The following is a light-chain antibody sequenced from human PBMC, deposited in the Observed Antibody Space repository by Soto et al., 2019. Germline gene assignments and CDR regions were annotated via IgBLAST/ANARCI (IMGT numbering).Light chain of an antibody. J-gene: IGKJ1*01. V-gene: IGKV3-20*01. CDR2: GAS. CDR1: QSVSSSY. Sequence: EIGLTQSPGTLSLSPGERATLSCRASQSVSSSYLAWYQQKPGQAPRLLIYGASSRATGIPDRFSGSGSGTDFTLTISRLEPEDFAVYYCQQYGSSPQFGQGTKVDIK. CDR3: QQYGSSPQ.